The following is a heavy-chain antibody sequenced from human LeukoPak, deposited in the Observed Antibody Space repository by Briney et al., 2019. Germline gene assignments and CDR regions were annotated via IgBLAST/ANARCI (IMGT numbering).Heavy chain of an antibody. CDR2: IIPILGIA. CDR3: ARDEYPYYDSSGYDFDY. V-gene: IGHV1-69*04. Sequence: GSSVKVSCKASGGTFSSYAISWVRQAPGQGLEWMGRIIPILGIANYAQKFQGRVTITADKSTSTAYMELSSLRSEDTAVYYCARDEYPYYDSSGYDFDYWGQGTLVTVSS. D-gene: IGHD3-22*01. J-gene: IGHJ4*02. CDR1: GGTFSSYA.